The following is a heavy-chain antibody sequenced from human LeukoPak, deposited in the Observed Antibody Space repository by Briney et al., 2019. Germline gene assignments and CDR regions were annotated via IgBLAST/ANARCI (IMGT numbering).Heavy chain of an antibody. CDR2: IDTSASYK. CDR1: GFTFSTYS. Sequence: PGGSLRLSCAASGFTFSTYSMNWVRQAPGKGLEWVSFIDTSASYKYYGESMKGRFTISRDTAKKSLYLQMNGLRADDTAVYYCARGRSITLLRGVAMSDGFDIWGQGTMVTVSP. CDR3: ARGRSITLLRGVAMSDGFDI. V-gene: IGHV3-21*01. J-gene: IGHJ3*02. D-gene: IGHD3-10*01.